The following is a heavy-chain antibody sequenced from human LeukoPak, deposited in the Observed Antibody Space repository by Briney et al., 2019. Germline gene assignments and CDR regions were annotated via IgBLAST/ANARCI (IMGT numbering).Heavy chain of an antibody. Sequence: ASVKVSCKASGYTFTGYYMHWVRQAPGQGLEWMGWINPNSGGTNYAQKFQGRVTMTRDTSISTAYMELSRLRSDDTAVYYCATDQGIAAAGTIDYWGQGTLVTVSS. V-gene: IGHV1-2*02. CDR3: ATDQGIAAAGTIDY. CDR1: GYTFTGYY. D-gene: IGHD6-13*01. CDR2: INPNSGGT. J-gene: IGHJ4*02.